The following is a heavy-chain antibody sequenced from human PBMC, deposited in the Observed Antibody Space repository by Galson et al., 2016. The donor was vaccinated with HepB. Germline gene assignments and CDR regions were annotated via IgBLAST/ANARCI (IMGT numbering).Heavy chain of an antibody. Sequence: SLRLSCAASGSTFTSYAMSWVRQAPGKGLEWVSGISGCDGRTYYADSVKGRFTISRDNSKNTLYLQINSLRAEDTAVYYCAKGEVWGSRYFYGVDVWGQGTTVTVSS. V-gene: IGHV3-23*01. CDR3: AKGEVWGSRYFYGVDV. D-gene: IGHD7-27*01. CDR1: GSTFTSYA. J-gene: IGHJ6*02. CDR2: ISGCDGRT.